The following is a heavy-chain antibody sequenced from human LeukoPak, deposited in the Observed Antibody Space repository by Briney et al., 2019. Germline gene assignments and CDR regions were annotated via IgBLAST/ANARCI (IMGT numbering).Heavy chain of an antibody. CDR3: AREDHVYCSSTICYKWFDP. CDR2: ITISSSYI. J-gene: IGHJ5*02. Sequence: PGGCLRLSCAASGFTFRTYSMTWVRQAPGKWLEWVSSITISSSYIYYADSVKGRFTTSRDKAKNSLYLQMSSLRAEDTAVYYCAREDHVYCSSTICYKWFDPWSQGTLVTVSS. D-gene: IGHD2-2*02. V-gene: IGHV3-21*01. CDR1: GFTFRTYS.